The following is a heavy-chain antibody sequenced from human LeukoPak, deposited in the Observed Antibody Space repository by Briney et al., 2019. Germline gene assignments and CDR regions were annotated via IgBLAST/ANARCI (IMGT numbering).Heavy chain of an antibody. V-gene: IGHV4-39*07. J-gene: IGHJ4*02. D-gene: IGHD6-13*01. CDR1: GGSISSSNYY. CDR3: ASFSSSWYDFDY. Sequence: SETLSLTCTVSGGSISSSNYYWGWIRQPPGKGLECIGSVYYSGNTYYNPSLKSRVTISVDTSKNQFSLKLSSVTAADTAVYYCASFSSSWYDFDYWGQGTLVTVSS. CDR2: VYYSGNT.